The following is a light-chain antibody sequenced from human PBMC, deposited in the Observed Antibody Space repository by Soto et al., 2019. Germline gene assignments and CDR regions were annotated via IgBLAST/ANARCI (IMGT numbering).Light chain of an antibody. CDR2: AAS. V-gene: IGKV1-39*01. CDR3: QHNYSPPPLT. J-gene: IGKJ5*01. CDR1: QSISSD. Sequence: DIQMTPSPSSLSASVGDRVTITCRSSQSISSDFNWYQQKPGKAPKLLIYAASRLRSGDPTSFSGSGAGTEFSHNISSLQPEDVAPYYCQHNYSPPPLTFGQGTRLEIK.